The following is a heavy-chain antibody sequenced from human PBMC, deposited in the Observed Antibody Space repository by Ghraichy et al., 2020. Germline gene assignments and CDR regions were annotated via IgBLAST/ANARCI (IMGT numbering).Heavy chain of an antibody. Sequence: GGSLRLSCAASGFTFDDYSMHWVRQAPGKGLEWVSLITWDGGSTYFADSLKGRFTISRDNSKNSLYLQMNSLKTEDTALYYCAKGLTMVTSYLDYWGQGTLVTVSS. D-gene: IGHD3-10*01. J-gene: IGHJ4*02. V-gene: IGHV3-43*01. CDR2: ITWDGGST. CDR1: GFTFDDYS. CDR3: AKGLTMVTSYLDY.